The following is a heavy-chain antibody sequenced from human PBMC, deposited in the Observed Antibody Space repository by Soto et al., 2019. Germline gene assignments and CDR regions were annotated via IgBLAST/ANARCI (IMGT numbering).Heavy chain of an antibody. CDR1: GGSFSGYY. V-gene: IGHV4-34*01. CDR3: ARAFGYYGSCRYGMDV. D-gene: IGHD3-10*01. J-gene: IGHJ6*02. Sequence: QVQLQQWGAGLLKPSETLSLTCAVYGGSFSGYYWSWIRQPPGKGLEWIGEINHSGSTNYNPSLKSRVTISVDTSKNQCSLKLSSVTAADTAVYYCARAFGYYGSCRYGMDVWGQGTTVTVSS. CDR2: INHSGST.